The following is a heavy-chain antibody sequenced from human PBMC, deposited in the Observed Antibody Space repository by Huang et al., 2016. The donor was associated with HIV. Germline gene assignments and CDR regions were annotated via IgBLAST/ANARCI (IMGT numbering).Heavy chain of an antibody. Sequence: QQQLQQWGAGLLKPSETLSLTCAVYGGSFTNYYWGWIRQPPGKGLEWIGEINNGGSTNHSPDRKSRVTISLDTSKNQVSLKLTSVSAADTAVYYCVRGPRYVSADWYARLRNYWFFDLWGRGSLVSVSS. D-gene: IGHD3-9*01. CDR2: INNGGST. CDR3: VRGPRYVSADWYARLRNYWFFDL. J-gene: IGHJ2*01. CDR1: GGSFTNYY. V-gene: IGHV4-34*01.